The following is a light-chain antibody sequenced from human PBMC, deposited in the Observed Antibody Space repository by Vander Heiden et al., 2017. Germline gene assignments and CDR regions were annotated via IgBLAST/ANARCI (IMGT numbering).Light chain of an antibody. Sequence: DIQLTQSPSSLSASVGDRVTITCQASQDISNYLNWDQQKPGKAPKLLIYDASNLETGVPSRFSGSGSGTDFTFTISSLQPEDIATYYCQQYNSFPLTFGGGTKVEIK. CDR1: QDISNY. J-gene: IGKJ4*01. CDR2: DAS. V-gene: IGKV1-33*01. CDR3: QQYNSFPLT.